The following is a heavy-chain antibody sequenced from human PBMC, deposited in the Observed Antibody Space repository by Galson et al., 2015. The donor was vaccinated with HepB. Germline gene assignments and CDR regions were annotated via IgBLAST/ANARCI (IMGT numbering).Heavy chain of an antibody. J-gene: IGHJ3*02. CDR3: ARAGWVTMVLGALAFDI. D-gene: IGHD3-10*01. CDR2: INPSGGST. CDR1: GYTFTSYY. V-gene: IGHV1-46*01. Sequence: SVKVSCKASGYTFTSYYMHWVRQAPGQGLEWMGIINPSGGSTSYAQKFQGRVTMTRDTSTSTVYMELSSLRSEDTAVYYCARAGWVTMVLGALAFDIWGQGTMVTVSS.